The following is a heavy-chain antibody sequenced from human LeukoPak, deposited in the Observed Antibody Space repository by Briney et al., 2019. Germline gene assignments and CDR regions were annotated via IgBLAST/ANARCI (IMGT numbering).Heavy chain of an antibody. Sequence: GGSLRLSCAASGFTFSSYEMNWVRQAPGKGLEWVSHISSSGSTIYYTDSVKGRLTISRNNSKNSLYLQMNSLRAEDTAIYYCARTVARIGYWGQGTLVTVSS. CDR2: ISSSGSTI. V-gene: IGHV3-48*03. J-gene: IGHJ4*02. CDR3: ARTVARIGY. D-gene: IGHD4-23*01. CDR1: GFTFSSYE.